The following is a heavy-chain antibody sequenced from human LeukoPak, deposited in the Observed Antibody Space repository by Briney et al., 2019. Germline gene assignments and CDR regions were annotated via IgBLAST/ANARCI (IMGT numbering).Heavy chain of an antibody. CDR1: GFTFSNYV. J-gene: IGHJ4*02. Sequence: PGGSLRLSCAASGFTFSNYVASWVRQAPGKGLEWVSVISGNGVSTNYADSVRGRFTISRDNSKNTVFLQMNSLRAEDTAVYYCARVPWELLSPYDYWGQGTLVTVSS. V-gene: IGHV3-23*01. CDR3: ARVPWELLSPYDY. D-gene: IGHD1-26*01. CDR2: ISGNGVST.